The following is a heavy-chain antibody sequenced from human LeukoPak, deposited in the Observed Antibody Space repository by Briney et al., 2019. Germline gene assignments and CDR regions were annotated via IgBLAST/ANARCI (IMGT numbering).Heavy chain of an antibody. CDR2: IWYDGSNK. D-gene: IGHD1-26*01. J-gene: IGHJ4*02. CDR1: GFTFSSYG. V-gene: IGHV3-33*01. CDR3: ARRALNSGSYWGFDY. Sequence: TGGSLRLSCAASGFTFSSYGMHWVRQAPGKGLEWVAVIWYDGSNKYYADSVKGRFTISRDNSKNTLYLQMNSLRAEDTAVYYCARRALNSGSYWGFDYWSQGTLVTVSS.